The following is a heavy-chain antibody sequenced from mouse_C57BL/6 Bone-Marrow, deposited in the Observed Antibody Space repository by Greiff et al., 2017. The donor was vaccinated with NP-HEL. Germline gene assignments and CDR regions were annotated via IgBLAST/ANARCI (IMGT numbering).Heavy chain of an antibody. Sequence: EVMLVESGGGLVQPGGSMKLSCVASGFTFSNYWMNWVRQSPEKGLEWVAQIRLKSDNYATHYAESVKGRFTISRDDSKSSVYLQMNNLRAEDTGIYYGTFYYYGSSLYWYFDVWGTGTTVTVSS. CDR3: TFYYYGSSLYWYFDV. D-gene: IGHD1-1*01. V-gene: IGHV6-3*01. CDR2: IRLKSDNYAT. CDR1: GFTFSNYW. J-gene: IGHJ1*03.